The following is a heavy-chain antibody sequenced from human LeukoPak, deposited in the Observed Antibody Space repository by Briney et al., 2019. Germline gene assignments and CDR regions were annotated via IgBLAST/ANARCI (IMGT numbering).Heavy chain of an antibody. V-gene: IGHV4-59*01. J-gene: IGHJ4*02. CDR2: INYNGRT. D-gene: IGHD6-19*01. CDR3: ARESNSGWYTGGVDH. Sequence: SETLSLTCTVSGASLSTYYWTWIRQPPGKGLEWIGYINYNGRTNYNPSLMSRVTISIDTSKNQFSLKLNSVTAADTAIYYCARESNSGWYTGGVDHWGPGTLVTVSS. CDR1: GASLSTYY.